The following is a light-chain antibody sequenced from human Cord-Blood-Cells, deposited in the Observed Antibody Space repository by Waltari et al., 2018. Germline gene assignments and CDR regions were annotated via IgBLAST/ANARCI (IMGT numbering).Light chain of an antibody. Sequence: EIVMTQSPATLSVSPGERATLSCRASQSVSSILAWYQQKPGQAPRLLIYGASTRATGIPARFSGSGSGTEFTLTISSLQSEDFAVYYCQQYNNWRRTFGGGTKVEIK. CDR2: GAS. J-gene: IGKJ4*01. CDR3: QQYNNWRRT. V-gene: IGKV3-15*01. CDR1: QSVSSI.